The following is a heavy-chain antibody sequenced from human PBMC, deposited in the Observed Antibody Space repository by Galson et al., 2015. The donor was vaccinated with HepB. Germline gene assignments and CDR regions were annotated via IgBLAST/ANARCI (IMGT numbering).Heavy chain of an antibody. V-gene: IGHV3-23*01. Sequence: SLRLSCAASGFTFSSYAMSWVRQAPGKGLEWVSAISGSTGSTYDADSVKGRFTISRDNSKNTLDLQMNSLRAEDTAVYYCAKVITGMTSPFDYWGQGTLVTVSS. CDR2: ISGSTGST. J-gene: IGHJ4*02. CDR1: GFTFSSYA. CDR3: AKVITGMTSPFDY. D-gene: IGHD1-20*01.